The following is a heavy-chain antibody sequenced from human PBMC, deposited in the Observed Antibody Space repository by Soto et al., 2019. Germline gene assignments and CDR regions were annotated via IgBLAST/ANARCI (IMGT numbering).Heavy chain of an antibody. D-gene: IGHD1-1*01. V-gene: IGHV6-1*01. Sequence: QVQLQQSGPGLVKPSQTLSLTCDISGDSVSSNSAAWNWIRQTPSRGLEWLGRTYYRSKWYINYAVSVKSRITVNPDTSKNQFSLQLNSVTPEDTAVYYCARGSWDDVTGHYYMDVWGKGTTATVSS. CDR3: ARGSWDDVTGHYYMDV. J-gene: IGHJ6*03. CDR1: GDSVSSNSAA. CDR2: TYYRSKWYI.